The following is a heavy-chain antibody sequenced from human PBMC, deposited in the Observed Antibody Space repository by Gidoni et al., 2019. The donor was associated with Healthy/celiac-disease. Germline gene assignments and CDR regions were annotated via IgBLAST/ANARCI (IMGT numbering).Heavy chain of an antibody. Sequence: EVQLVDSGGGLVQPGGSLKLSCAASGFTFSGSAMHWVRQASGKGLEWVGRIRSKANSYATAYAASVKGRFTISRDDSKNTAYLQMNSLKTEDTAVYYCTRDSGADFWSGPGAYYYMDVWGKGTTVTVSS. D-gene: IGHD3-3*01. V-gene: IGHV3-73*01. CDR2: IRSKANSYAT. J-gene: IGHJ6*03. CDR1: GFTFSGSA. CDR3: TRDSGADFWSGPGAYYYMDV.